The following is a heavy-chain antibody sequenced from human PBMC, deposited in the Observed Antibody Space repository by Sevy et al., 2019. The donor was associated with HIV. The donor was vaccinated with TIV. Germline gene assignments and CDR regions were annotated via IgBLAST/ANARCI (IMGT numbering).Heavy chain of an antibody. CDR2: VSYDGSNT. CDR3: ALERLSSDVAEYFQN. CDR1: GFTFRSFS. D-gene: IGHD1-1*01. V-gene: IGHV3-30*09. J-gene: IGHJ1*01. Sequence: GGSLRLSCAASGFTFRSFSMHWVRQAPCKWLEWVTTVSYDGSNTYYADSVKGRFAVFRDNSRNLLNLQMNNLRPEDTAVYYCALERLSSDVAEYFQNWGQGTPVTVSS.